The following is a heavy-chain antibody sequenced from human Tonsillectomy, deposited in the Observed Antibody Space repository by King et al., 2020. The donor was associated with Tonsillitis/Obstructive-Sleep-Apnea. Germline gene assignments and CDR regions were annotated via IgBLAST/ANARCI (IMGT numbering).Heavy chain of an antibody. CDR2: ISYDGNTK. CDR1: GFTFSSYG. V-gene: IGHV3-30*18. CDR3: AKXXTAMXXRHXXC. Sequence: VQLVESXGGVVQPGRSLRLSCAASGFTFSSYGMQWVRQAPGKGLEWVAVISYDGNTKYYADSVKGRFTISRDNSKNTLYLQVNSLRAEDTAVFYCAKXXTAMXXRHXXCWGXXTLVTVS. J-gene: IGHJ4*02. D-gene: IGHD5-18*01.